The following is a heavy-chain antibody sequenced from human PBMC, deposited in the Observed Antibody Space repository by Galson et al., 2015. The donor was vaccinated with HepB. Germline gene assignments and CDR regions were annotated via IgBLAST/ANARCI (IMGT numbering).Heavy chain of an antibody. D-gene: IGHD5-18*01. CDR3: ARVIQLWLNDAFDI. CDR1: GGSISSYY. CDR2: IYYSGST. J-gene: IGHJ3*02. Sequence: TLSLTCTVSGGSISSYYWSWIRQPPGKGLEWIGYIYYSGSTNYNPSLKSRVTISVDTSKNQFSLKLSSVTAADTAVYYCARVIQLWLNDAFDIWGQGTMVTVSS. V-gene: IGHV4-59*01.